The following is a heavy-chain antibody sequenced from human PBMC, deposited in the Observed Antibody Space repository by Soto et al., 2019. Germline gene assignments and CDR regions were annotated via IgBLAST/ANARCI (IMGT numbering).Heavy chain of an antibody. CDR1: GYTFTSYS. D-gene: IGHD3-3*01. CDR3: ARDLRTYDFWSGYYTGGMDV. Sequence: ASVNVSCKSSGYTFTSYSIHWVRQAPGQRLEWMGWINAGNGNTKYSQKFQGRVTITRDTSASTAYMELSSLRSEDTAVYYCARDLRTYDFWSGYYTGGMDVWGQGTTVTVSS. V-gene: IGHV1-3*01. CDR2: INAGNGNT. J-gene: IGHJ6*02.